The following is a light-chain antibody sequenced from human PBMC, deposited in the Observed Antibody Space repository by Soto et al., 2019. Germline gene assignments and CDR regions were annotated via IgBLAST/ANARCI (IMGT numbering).Light chain of an antibody. Sequence: DIVLTQSPATLSLSPGERATLYCGASQRVSGGFLAWYQQKPGLAPRLILYDTSFRATGIPDRFSGSGSGTDFTLTSSILDPEDFAVYYWQQYGSSPSFGQGTKVEIK. V-gene: IGKV3D-20*01. CDR3: QQYGSSPS. J-gene: IGKJ1*01. CDR1: QRVSGGF. CDR2: DTS.